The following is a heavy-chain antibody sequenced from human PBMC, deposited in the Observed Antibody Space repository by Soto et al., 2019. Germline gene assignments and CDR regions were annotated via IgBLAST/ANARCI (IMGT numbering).Heavy chain of an antibody. D-gene: IGHD1-1*01. J-gene: IGHJ6*02. CDR1: GYTFTGYY. CDR2: INPNSGGT. V-gene: IGHV1-2*04. Sequence: GASVKVSCKASGYTFTGYYMHWVRQAPGQGLEWMGWINPNSGGTNYAQKFQGWVTMTRDTSISTAYMELSRLRSDDTAVYYCARALRGGTGTYYYYYGMDVRGQGTTVTVS. CDR3: ARALRGGTGTYYYYYGMDV.